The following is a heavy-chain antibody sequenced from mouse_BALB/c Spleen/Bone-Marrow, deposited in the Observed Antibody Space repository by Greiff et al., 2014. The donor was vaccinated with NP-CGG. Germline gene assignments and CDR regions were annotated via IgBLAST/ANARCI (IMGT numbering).Heavy chain of an antibody. D-gene: IGHD2-14*01. CDR1: GFNIKDTY. CDR2: IDPANGNT. CDR3: AQGYDWAMDY. J-gene: IGHJ4*01. V-gene: IGHV14-3*02. Sequence: VQLQQSGAELVKPGASVKLSCTASGFNIKDTYIPWVKQRPEQGLEWIGRIDPANGNTKYDPKFQGKATITTGTSSNTAYLQLSSLTSEDTAVYYCAQGYDWAMDYWGQGTSATASS.